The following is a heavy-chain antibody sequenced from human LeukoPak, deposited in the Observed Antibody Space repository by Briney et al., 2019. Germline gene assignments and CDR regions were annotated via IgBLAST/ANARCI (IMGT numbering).Heavy chain of an antibody. J-gene: IGHJ3*02. D-gene: IGHD3-22*01. CDR3: ARDNAQTMIVVVGSGDAFDI. Sequence: GASVKVSCKASGGTFSSYAISWVRQAPGQGLEWMGGIIPIFGTANYAQKFQGRVTITADESTSTAYMELSSLRSEDTAVYYCARDNAQTMIVVVGSGDAFDIWSQGTMVTVSS. CDR1: GGTFSSYA. V-gene: IGHV1-69*13. CDR2: IIPIFGTA.